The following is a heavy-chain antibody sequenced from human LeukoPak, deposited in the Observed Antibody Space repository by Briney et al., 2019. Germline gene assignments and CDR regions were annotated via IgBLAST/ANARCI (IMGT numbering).Heavy chain of an antibody. CDR2: ISSSGSTI. J-gene: IGHJ4*02. CDR1: GFTFSSYE. Sequence: GGFLRLSCAASGFTFSSYEMNWVRQAPGKGLEWVSYISSSGSTIYYADSVKGRFTISRDNAKNSLYLQMNSLRVEDTAVYYCARCTTGRTFGSLREIKRSREIDYWGQGTLVTVSS. CDR3: ARCTTGRTFGSLREIKRSREIDY. V-gene: IGHV3-48*03. D-gene: IGHD1-1*01.